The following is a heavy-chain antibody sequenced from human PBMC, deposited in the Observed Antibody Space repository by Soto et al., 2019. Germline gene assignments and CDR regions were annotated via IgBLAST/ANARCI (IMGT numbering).Heavy chain of an antibody. J-gene: IGHJ6*02. V-gene: IGHV3-48*03. Sequence: EVQLVESGGGLVQPGGSLRLSCAASGFTFSSYEMNWVRQAPGKGLEWVSYISSSGSTIYYADSVKGRFTISRDNAKNSLYLQMNSLRAEDTAVYYCARDKITIAARFLYGMDVWGQGTTVTVSS. CDR1: GFTFSSYE. CDR2: ISSSGSTI. CDR3: ARDKITIAARFLYGMDV. D-gene: IGHD6-6*01.